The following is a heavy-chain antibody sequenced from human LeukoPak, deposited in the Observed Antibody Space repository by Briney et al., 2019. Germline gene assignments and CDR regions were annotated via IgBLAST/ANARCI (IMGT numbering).Heavy chain of an antibody. CDR1: GYSISSGYY. Sequence: SETLSLTCTVSGYSISSGYYWGWIRQSPGKGLEWIGNIHHSGNIYYNVSLKSRVTISVHTSNNQFSLNLNSVTAADTAVYYCARGGSGWNYYYYYMDVWGKGTTVTISS. V-gene: IGHV4-38-2*02. CDR2: IHHSGNI. J-gene: IGHJ6*03. CDR3: ARGGSGWNYYYYYMDV. D-gene: IGHD6-19*01.